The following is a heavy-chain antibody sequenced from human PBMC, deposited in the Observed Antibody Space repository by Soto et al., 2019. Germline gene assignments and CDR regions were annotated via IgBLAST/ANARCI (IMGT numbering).Heavy chain of an antibody. V-gene: IGHV1-18*04. Sequence: ASLKVSCKASGYTFTSYGISWVRQAPGQGLEWMGWISAYNGNTNYAQKLQGRVTMTTDTSTSTAYMELRSLRSDDTAVYYCARDGTSGSPRGNWFDPWGQGTLVTVSS. J-gene: IGHJ5*02. CDR1: GYTFTSYG. CDR2: ISAYNGNT. CDR3: ARDGTSGSPRGNWFDP. D-gene: IGHD1-26*01.